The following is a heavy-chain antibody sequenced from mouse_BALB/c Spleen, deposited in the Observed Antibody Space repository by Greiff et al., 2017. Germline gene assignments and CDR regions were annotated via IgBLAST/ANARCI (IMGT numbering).Heavy chain of an antibody. CDR3: ARRGIVGSSSFDY. V-gene: IGHV5-17*02. D-gene: IGHD1-1*01. Sequence: EVKLVESGGGLVQPGGSRKLSCAASGFTFSSFGMHWVRQAPEKGLEWVAYISSGSSTIYYADTVKGRFTISRDNPKNTLFLQMTSLRSEDTAMYYCARRGIVGSSSFDYWGQGTTLTVSS. J-gene: IGHJ2*01. CDR2: ISSGSSTI. CDR1: GFTFSSFG.